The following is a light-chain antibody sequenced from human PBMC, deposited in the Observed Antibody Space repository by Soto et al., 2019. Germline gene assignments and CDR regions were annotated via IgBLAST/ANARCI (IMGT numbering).Light chain of an antibody. Sequence: EIVMTQSPATLSVSPGERATLSCRASQSVSSNLAWYQQKPGQAPRLLIYGASTRATGIPARFSGSGSGTVFTIIISRLQSEDFAVYYCQQYNSWPPWTFGQGTKVEIK. CDR3: QQYNSWPPWT. CDR2: GAS. V-gene: IGKV3-15*01. J-gene: IGKJ1*01. CDR1: QSVSSN.